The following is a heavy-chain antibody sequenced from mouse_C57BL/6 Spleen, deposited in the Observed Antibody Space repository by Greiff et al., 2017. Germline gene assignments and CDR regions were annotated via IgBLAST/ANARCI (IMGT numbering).Heavy chain of an antibody. CDR3: ARRREDWYFDV. J-gene: IGHJ1*03. CDR2: INPNNGGT. Sequence: VQLQQSGPELVKPGASVKIPCKASGYTFTDYNMDWVKQSHGKSLEWIGDINPNNGGTIYNQKFKGKATLTVDKSSSTAYMELRSLTSEDTAVYYGARRREDWYFDVWGTGTTVTVSS. V-gene: IGHV1-18*01. CDR1: GYTFTDYN.